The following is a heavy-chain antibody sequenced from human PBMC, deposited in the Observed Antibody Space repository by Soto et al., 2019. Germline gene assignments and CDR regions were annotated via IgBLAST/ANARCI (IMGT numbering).Heavy chain of an antibody. Sequence: EVQLVESGGGLVQPGGSLRLSCAASGLTVSSNYMNWVRQAPGKGLEWVLVIYSSGSTYYADSVKGRFIISRHNSNNTLYLQLSSLSAEDTAIYFCARAWFDSSGWFHLDFWGQGTLVTVSS. D-gene: IGHD6-13*01. CDR1: GLTVSSNY. V-gene: IGHV3-53*04. CDR3: ARAWFDSSGWFHLDF. CDR2: IYSSGST. J-gene: IGHJ4*02.